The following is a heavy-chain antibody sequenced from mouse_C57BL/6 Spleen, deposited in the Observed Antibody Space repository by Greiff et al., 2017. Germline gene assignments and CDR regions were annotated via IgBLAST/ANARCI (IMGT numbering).Heavy chain of an antibody. CDR3: SRAADYYGSSYFDY. Sequence: QVQLQQSGPELVKPGASVKISCKASGYAFSSSWMNWVKQMPGKGLEWIGRIYPGDGDTNYNGKFKGKATLTADKSSSTAYMQLSSLTSEDSAVYFCSRAADYYGSSYFDYWGQGTTLTVSS. CDR1: GYAFSSSW. J-gene: IGHJ2*01. CDR2: IYPGDGDT. V-gene: IGHV1-82*01. D-gene: IGHD1-1*01.